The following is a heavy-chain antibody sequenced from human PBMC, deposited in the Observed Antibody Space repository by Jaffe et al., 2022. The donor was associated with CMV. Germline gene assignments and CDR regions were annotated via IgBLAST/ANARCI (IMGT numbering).Heavy chain of an antibody. V-gene: IGHV3-7*03. CDR3: ARRLEGQLFSYYFDY. CDR1: GFTFSSYW. Sequence: EVQLVESGGGLVQPGGSLRLSCAASGFTFSSYWMSWVRQAPGKGLEWVANIKQDGSEKYYVDSVKGRFTISRDNAKNSLYLQMNSLRAEDTAVYYCARRLEGQLFSYYFDYWGQGTLVTVSS. CDR2: IKQDGSEK. J-gene: IGHJ4*02. D-gene: IGHD2-2*01.